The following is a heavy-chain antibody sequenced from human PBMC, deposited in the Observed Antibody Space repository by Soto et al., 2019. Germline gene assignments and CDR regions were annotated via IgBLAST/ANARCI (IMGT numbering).Heavy chain of an antibody. D-gene: IGHD4-4*01. CDR3: ARESGALTVTRYNWFDP. V-gene: IGHV3-33*01. J-gene: IGHJ5*02. CDR1: GFTFSSYG. Sequence: QVQLVESGGGVVQPGRSLRLSCAASGFTFSSYGMHWVRQAPGKGLDWVAVIWYDGSNKYYADSVKGRFTISRDNSKNTLYLQMNSLRAEDTAVYYCARESGALTVTRYNWFDPWGQGTLLTVSS. CDR2: IWYDGSNK.